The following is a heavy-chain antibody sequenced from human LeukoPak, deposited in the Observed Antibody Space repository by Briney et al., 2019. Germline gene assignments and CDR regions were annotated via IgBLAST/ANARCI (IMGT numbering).Heavy chain of an antibody. CDR1: GYTFTSYG. CDR2: ISGYNGNT. Sequence: ASVKVSCKASGYTFTSYGINWVRQAPGQGLEWMGWISGYNGNTNYAQKFQGRVTMTTGTSTSTAYMELRSLRSDDTAVYYCARSDCSSTSCYQDYWGQGTLVTVSS. V-gene: IGHV1-18*01. J-gene: IGHJ4*02. D-gene: IGHD2-2*01. CDR3: ARSDCSSTSCYQDY.